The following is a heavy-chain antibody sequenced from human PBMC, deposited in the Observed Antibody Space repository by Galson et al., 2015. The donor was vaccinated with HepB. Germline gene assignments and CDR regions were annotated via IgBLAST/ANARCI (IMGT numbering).Heavy chain of an antibody. J-gene: IGHJ4*02. CDR1: GFTFSSYG. V-gene: IGHV3-30*03. D-gene: IGHD6-25*01. CDR3: ARAASSGPYYFDY. CDR2: ISYDGSNK. Sequence: SLRLSCAASGFTFSSYGMHWVRQAPGKGLEWVAVISYDGSNKYYADSVKGRFTISRDNSKNTLYLQMNSLRAEDTAVYYCARAASSGPYYFDYWGQGTLVTVSS.